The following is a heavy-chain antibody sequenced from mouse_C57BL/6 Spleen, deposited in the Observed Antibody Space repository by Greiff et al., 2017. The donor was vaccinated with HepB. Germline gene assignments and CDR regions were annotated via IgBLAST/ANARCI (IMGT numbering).Heavy chain of an antibody. CDR3: ARRGEGYFDV. V-gene: IGHV1-64*01. J-gene: IGHJ1*03. CDR2: IHPNSGST. Sequence: QVQLQQSGAELVKPGASVKLSCKASGYTFTSYWMHWVKQRPGQGLEWIGMIHPNSGSTNYNEKFKSKATLTVDKSSSTAYMQLSSLTSEDSAVYYCARRGEGYFDVWGTGTTVTVSS. CDR1: GYTFTSYW.